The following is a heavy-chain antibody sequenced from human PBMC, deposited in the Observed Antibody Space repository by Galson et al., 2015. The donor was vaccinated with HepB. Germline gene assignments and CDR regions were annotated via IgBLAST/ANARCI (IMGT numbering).Heavy chain of an antibody. Sequence: LSLTCAVYGGSFSGYYWSWIRQPPGKGLEWIGEINHSGSTNYNPSLKSRVTISVDTSKNQFSLKLSSVTAADTAVYYCARGGFGSRSSYRGVGYFDYWGQGTLVTVSS. J-gene: IGHJ4*02. CDR3: ARGGFGSRSSYRGVGYFDY. V-gene: IGHV4-34*01. CDR1: GGSFSGYY. D-gene: IGHD3-3*01. CDR2: INHSGST.